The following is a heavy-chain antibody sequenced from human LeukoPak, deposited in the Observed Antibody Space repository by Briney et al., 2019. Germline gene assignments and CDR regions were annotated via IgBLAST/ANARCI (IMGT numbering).Heavy chain of an antibody. CDR3: ARVGALSSSWLLY. Sequence: PGGSLRLSCAASGFTFSSYWMSWVRQAPGKGLEWVANIKQDGSEKYYVDSVKGRFTISRDNAKNSLYLQMNSLRAEDTAAYYCARVGALSSSWLLYWGQGTLVTVSS. D-gene: IGHD6-13*01. V-gene: IGHV3-7*01. CDR1: GFTFSSYW. J-gene: IGHJ4*02. CDR2: IKQDGSEK.